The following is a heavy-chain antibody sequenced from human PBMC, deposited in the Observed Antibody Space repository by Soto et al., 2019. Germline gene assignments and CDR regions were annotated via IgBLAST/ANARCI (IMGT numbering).Heavy chain of an antibody. J-gene: IGHJ4*02. CDR1: GFTFTNAW. V-gene: IGHV3-15*07. CDR3: LTASQFDY. CDR2: IKSKIDGETT. D-gene: IGHD7-27*01. Sequence: EVQLVESGGGLVKPGGSLRLSCAASGFTFTNAWMNWVRQAPGKGLEWVGHIKSKIDGETTDYAAPVKGRFTISRDDSKPTLYLEMNSLKTEYTGIDYCLTASQFDYWGQGALVTVSS.